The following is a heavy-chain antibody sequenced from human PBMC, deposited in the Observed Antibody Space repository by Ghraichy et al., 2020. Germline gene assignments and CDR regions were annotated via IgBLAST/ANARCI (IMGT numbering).Heavy chain of an antibody. J-gene: IGHJ4*02. CDR1: GYSISSGYY. D-gene: IGHD3-22*01. CDR2: IYHSGST. CDR3: ARAMNPNRSYYDSSGYYN. V-gene: IGHV4-38-2*01. Sequence: SETLSLTCAVSGYSISSGYYWGWIRQPPGKGLEWIGSIYHSGSTYYNPSLKSRVTISVDTSKNQFSLKLSSVTAADTAVYYCARAMNPNRSYYDSSGYYNWGQGTLVTVSS.